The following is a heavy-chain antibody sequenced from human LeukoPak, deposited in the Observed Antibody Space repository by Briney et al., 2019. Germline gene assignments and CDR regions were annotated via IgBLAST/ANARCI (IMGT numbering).Heavy chain of an antibody. J-gene: IGHJ2*01. V-gene: IGHV1-3*01. Sequence: GASVKVSCKGSGSTFTAHYIHWVRQAPGQRLEWMGWINAGNGNTKYSQKFQGRVTITRDTSASTAYMELSSLRSEDTAVYYCARESTYWYFDLWGRGTLVTVSS. CDR1: GSTFTAHY. CDR3: ARESTYWYFDL. CDR2: INAGNGNT.